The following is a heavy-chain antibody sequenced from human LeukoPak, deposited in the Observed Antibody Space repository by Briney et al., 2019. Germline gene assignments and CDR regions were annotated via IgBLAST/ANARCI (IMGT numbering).Heavy chain of an antibody. CDR2: INTNTGNP. D-gene: IGHD6-13*01. CDR3: ARDLGSSWYEDAFDI. CDR1: GYTFTSYA. V-gene: IGHV7-4-1*02. J-gene: IGHJ3*02. Sequence: VASVKVSCKASGYTFTSYAMNWVRQAPGQGLEWMGWINTNTGNPTYAQGFTGRFVFSLDTSVSTAYLQISSLKAEDTAVYYCARDLGSSWYEDAFDIWGQGTMVTVSS.